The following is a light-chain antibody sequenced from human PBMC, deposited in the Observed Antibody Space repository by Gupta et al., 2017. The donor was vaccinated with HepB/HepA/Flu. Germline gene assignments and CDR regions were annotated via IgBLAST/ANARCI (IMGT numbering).Light chain of an antibody. J-gene: IGKJ2*01. CDR3: QQRSNWPLYT. Sequence: EIVLTQSPATLSLSPGERATLSCRASQSVSSYLAWYQQKPGQAPRLLIYDASNRATGIPARFSGSGSGTDFTLTISSREPEDFAVYYCQQRSNWPLYTFGQGTKLEIK. V-gene: IGKV3-11*01. CDR1: QSVSSY. CDR2: DAS.